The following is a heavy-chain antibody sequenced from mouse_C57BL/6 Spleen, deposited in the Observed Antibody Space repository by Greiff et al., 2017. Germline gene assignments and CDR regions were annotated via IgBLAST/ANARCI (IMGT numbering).Heavy chain of an antibody. D-gene: IGHD2-3*01. V-gene: IGHV2-2*01. J-gene: IGHJ4*01. CDR3: ARYSLDGYYPYAMDY. Sequence: VKLMESGPGLVQPSQSLSITCTVSGFSLTSYGVHWVRQSPGKGLEWLGVIWSGGSTDYNAAFISRLSISKDNSKSQVFFKMNSLQADDTAIYYCARYSLDGYYPYAMDYWGQGTSVTVSS. CDR1: GFSLTSYG. CDR2: IWSGGST.